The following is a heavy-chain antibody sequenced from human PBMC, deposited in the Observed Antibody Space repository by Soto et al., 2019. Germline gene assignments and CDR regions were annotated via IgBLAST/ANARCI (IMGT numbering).Heavy chain of an antibody. J-gene: IGHJ4*02. V-gene: IGHV3-53*01. CDR1: GLNVGDNY. CDR3: VRDRTESESYHFAN. Sequence: EVQLVESGGGLIQPGGSLRLSCAASGLNVGDNYMSWVRQAPGKGLEWVSVIYSGGHIYYADSVRGRFTVSRDNSRNTVYLQMNRLRPEDTAVYYCVRDRTESESYHFANWGQGTMVTVS. CDR2: IYSGGHI.